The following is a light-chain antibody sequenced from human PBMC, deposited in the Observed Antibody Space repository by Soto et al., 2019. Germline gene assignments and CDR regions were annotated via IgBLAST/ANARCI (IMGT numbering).Light chain of an antibody. CDR2: RAS. CDR3: QRYNSYPYT. Sequence: DIQMTQSPSTLSASVGDRVTVTCRASQTISSWLAWYQQKPGRAPKLLIYRASNLEIGVPSRFSGSGSGTDSTLTISSLQPDDVGTYYCQRYNSYPYTFGQGTKLEI. CDR1: QTISSW. J-gene: IGKJ2*01. V-gene: IGKV1-5*03.